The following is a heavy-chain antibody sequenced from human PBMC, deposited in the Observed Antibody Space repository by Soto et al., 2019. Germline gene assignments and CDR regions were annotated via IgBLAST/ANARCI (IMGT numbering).Heavy chain of an antibody. CDR2: IDPSGGST. D-gene: IGHD5-18*01. V-gene: IGHV1-46*03. J-gene: IGHJ4*02. CDR3: TRGKTVDTSMFNYFDY. Sequence: QVQLVQSGAEVKKPGASVKLSCKASGYTFTNYYIHWVRQAPGQGLEWMGIIDPSGGSTTYAQKLQGRVTMTWDTSTITVYMELSSLRSEDTAMYYCTRGKTVDTSMFNYFDYWGQGTLVTVSS. CDR1: GYTFTNYY.